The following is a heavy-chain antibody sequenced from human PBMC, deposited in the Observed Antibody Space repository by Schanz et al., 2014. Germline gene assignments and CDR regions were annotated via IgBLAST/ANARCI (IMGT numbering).Heavy chain of an antibody. CDR3: TRLRRADPIGCDVWGEGPTXNDS. CDR2: IMPLRGIG. V-gene: IGHV1-69*02. CDR1: GDTFSKYN. D-gene: IGHD3-16*01. J-gene: IGHJ5*01. Sequence: QVQLVQSGPEVKKPGSSVKVSCQAFGDTFSKYNIMWVRQVPGQGLEWLGRIMPLRGIGNNAWKFQDRLTITADKSRNITSMELISLGTTDTAVYYCTRLRRADPIGCDVWGEGPTXNDS.